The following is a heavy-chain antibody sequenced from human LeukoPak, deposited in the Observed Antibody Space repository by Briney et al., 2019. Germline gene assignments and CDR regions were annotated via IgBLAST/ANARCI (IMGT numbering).Heavy chain of an antibody. CDR2: ISAYNGNT. J-gene: IGHJ6*02. V-gene: IGHV1-18*01. D-gene: IGHD4-17*01. Sequence: ASVTVSCKASGYTFTSYGISWVRQAPGQGLEWMGWISAYNGNTNYAQKLQGRVTMTTDTSTSTAYMELRSLRSDDTAVYYCARDSTQSYGDPPYYYYGMDVWGQGTTVTVSS. CDR3: ARDSTQSYGDPPYYYYGMDV. CDR1: GYTFTSYG.